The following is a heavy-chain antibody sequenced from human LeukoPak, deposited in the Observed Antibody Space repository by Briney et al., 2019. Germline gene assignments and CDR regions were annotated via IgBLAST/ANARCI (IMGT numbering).Heavy chain of an antibody. V-gene: IGHV4-59*01. D-gene: IGHD4-17*01. Sequence: PSETLSLTCTVSGDSISGYYWSWIRRPPGKGLEWIGCISHSGSTIYNPSLKSRVAISLDTSKNQFSLRLSSVTAADTAMYYCARDRLATTAYDALDIWGQGTMVAVSS. CDR1: GDSISGYY. CDR2: ISHSGST. CDR3: ARDRLATTAYDALDI. J-gene: IGHJ3*02.